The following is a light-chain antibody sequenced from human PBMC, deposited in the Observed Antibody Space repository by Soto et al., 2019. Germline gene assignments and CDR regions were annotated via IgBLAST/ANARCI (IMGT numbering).Light chain of an antibody. Sequence: AIRMTQSPSSLSASTGDRVTITCRASQGISSYLAWYQQKPGKDPKLLIYAASTLQSGVPSRFSGSGSGTYFTLTISCLQAEDFATYYCQQYYSYPRTFGQGTKVEIK. CDR3: QQYYSYPRT. V-gene: IGKV1-8*01. J-gene: IGKJ1*01. CDR1: QGISSY. CDR2: AAS.